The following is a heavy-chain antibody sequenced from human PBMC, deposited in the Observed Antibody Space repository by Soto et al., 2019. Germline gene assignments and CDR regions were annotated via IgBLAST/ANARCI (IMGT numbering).Heavy chain of an antibody. CDR1: GYTFTTCY. CDR3: ARTTVSSAMDV. CDR2: INPSGGST. J-gene: IGHJ6*02. Sequence: GASVKVSCKASGYTFTTCYMHWVRQAPGQVLEWMGIINPSGGSTSYAQKFQGRATMTRDTSTSTVYMELSSLISDDTAVYYCARTTVSSAMDVWGQGTTVTVSS. V-gene: IGHV1-46*01. D-gene: IGHD4-17*01.